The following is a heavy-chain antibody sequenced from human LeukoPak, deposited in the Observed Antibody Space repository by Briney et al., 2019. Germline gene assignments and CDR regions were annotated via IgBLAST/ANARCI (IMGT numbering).Heavy chain of an antibody. J-gene: IGHJ4*02. V-gene: IGHV3-64*02. CDR3: ARDSFYTGYDRGFGY. CDR2: ISTNGSRT. CDR1: GFTLSNFA. D-gene: IGHD5-12*01. Sequence: PGGSLRLSCTASGFTLSNFAMHWVRQSPDKGLQYVSAISTNGSRTFCADSVKGRFIISRDNSKNTLYLQMGSLRGEDTAVYYCARDSFYTGYDRGFGYWGQGTLVTVSS.